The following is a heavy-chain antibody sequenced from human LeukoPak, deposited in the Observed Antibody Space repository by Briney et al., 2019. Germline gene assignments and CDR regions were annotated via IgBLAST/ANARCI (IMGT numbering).Heavy chain of an antibody. CDR2: FDPEDGET. V-gene: IGHV1-24*01. CDR1: GYTLTELS. J-gene: IGHJ3*02. CDR3: ATRGGDSSGYQDAFDI. D-gene: IGHD3-22*01. Sequence: ASVKVSCKVSGYTLTELSMHWVRQAPGKGLEWMGGFDPEDGETIYAQKFQGRATMTEDTSTDTAYMELSSLRSEDTAVYYCATRGGDSSGYQDAFDIWGQGTMVTVSS.